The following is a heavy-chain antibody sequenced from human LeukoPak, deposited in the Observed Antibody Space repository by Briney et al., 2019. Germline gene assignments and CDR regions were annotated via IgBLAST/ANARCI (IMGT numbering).Heavy chain of an antibody. CDR3: ARVSAPMTVAGFFDY. J-gene: IGHJ4*02. D-gene: IGHD6-19*01. V-gene: IGHV1-3*01. Sequence: KCQGRVTITRDTSASTAYMELSSLRSEDTAVYYWARVSAPMTVAGFFDYWGQGTLVTVSS.